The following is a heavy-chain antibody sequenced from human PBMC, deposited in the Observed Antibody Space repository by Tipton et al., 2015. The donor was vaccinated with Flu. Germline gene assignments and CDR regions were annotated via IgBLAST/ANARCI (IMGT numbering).Heavy chain of an antibody. Sequence: TLSLTCTVSGASISSYYWSWIRQPAGKGLEWIGRIYPGESTGESTYYNPSLKSRVTISVDTSKSQFSLKLRSVTAADTAVYYCARLSYYDVDLKNFYFDYWGQGALVTVSS. J-gene: IGHJ4*02. CDR2: IYPGESTGEST. V-gene: IGHV4-4*07. CDR3: ARLSYYDVDLKNFYFDY. D-gene: IGHD3-10*02. CDR1: GASISSYY.